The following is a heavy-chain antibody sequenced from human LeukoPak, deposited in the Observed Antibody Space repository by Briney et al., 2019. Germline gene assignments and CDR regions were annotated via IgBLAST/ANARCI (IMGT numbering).Heavy chain of an antibody. V-gene: IGHV3-21*01. Sequence: GGSLRLSCAASGFTFSSYGMNWVRQAPGKGLEWVSSISSSNSYIYYADSVKGRFTISRDNAKNSLYLQMNSLRAEDTAVYYCARDPPTYYDFWSGYSCWGQGTLVTVSS. CDR2: ISSSNSYI. CDR1: GFTFSSYG. D-gene: IGHD3-3*01. J-gene: IGHJ4*02. CDR3: ARDPPTYYDFWSGYSC.